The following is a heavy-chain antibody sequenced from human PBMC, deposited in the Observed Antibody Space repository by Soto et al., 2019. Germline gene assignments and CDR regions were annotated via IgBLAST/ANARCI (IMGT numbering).Heavy chain of an antibody. D-gene: IGHD5-18*01. CDR2: INADYGNT. V-gene: IGHV1-18*01. J-gene: IGHJ6*02. CDR3: ARCIQGDYYYGMDV. Sequence: QAQLVQSGAEVRKPGASVKVSCKASGYTFYSHSISWVRQAPGQGLEWMGRINADYGNTQYAQKFRGRVTMTTDTXXTPVYMERTNLRSDDTAVYYCARCIQGDYYYGMDVWGQGTTVTVSS. CDR1: GYTFYSHS.